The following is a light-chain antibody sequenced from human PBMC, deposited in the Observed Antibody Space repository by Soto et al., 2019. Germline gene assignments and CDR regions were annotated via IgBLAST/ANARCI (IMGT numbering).Light chain of an antibody. Sequence: QSVLTQPASVSGSPGQSITISCTGTSSDIGGFNYVSWYQQYPGKAPKLMISDVSNRPSGVSNRFSGSKSGNTASLTISGLQAEDEADYYCSSYTSSNPLVVFGGGTKLTVL. V-gene: IGLV2-14*01. CDR1: SSDIGGFNY. CDR3: SSYTSSNPLVV. CDR2: DVS. J-gene: IGLJ2*01.